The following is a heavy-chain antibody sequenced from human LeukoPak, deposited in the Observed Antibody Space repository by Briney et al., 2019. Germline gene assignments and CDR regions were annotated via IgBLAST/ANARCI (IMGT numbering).Heavy chain of an antibody. Sequence: GGSLRLSCAASGFTFSSYGMSWVRQAPGKGLEWVSAISGSGGSTYYADSVKGRFTISRDNSKNTLYLQMNSLRAEDTAVYYCAKDREPLWFGETPFDYWGQGTLVTVSS. J-gene: IGHJ4*02. CDR3: AKDREPLWFGETPFDY. D-gene: IGHD3-10*01. V-gene: IGHV3-23*01. CDR2: ISGSGGST. CDR1: GFTFSSYG.